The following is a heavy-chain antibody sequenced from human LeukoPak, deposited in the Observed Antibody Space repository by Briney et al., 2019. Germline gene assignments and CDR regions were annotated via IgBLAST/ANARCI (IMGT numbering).Heavy chain of an antibody. CDR2: IWYDGSNK. V-gene: IGHV3-33*01. Sequence: PGGSLRLSCAASGFTFGSYGMHWVRQAPGKGLEWVAVIWYDGSNKYYADSVKGRFTISRDNSKNTLYLQMNSLRAEDTAVYYCAREVHSYSSSWYHPVDYWGQGTLVTVSS. CDR1: GFTFGSYG. D-gene: IGHD6-13*01. J-gene: IGHJ4*02. CDR3: AREVHSYSSSWYHPVDY.